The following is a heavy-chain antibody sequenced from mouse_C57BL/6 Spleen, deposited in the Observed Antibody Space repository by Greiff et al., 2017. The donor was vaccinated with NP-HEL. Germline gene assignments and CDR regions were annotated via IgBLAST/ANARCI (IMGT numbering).Heavy chain of an antibody. J-gene: IGHJ1*03. D-gene: IGHD1-1*01. CDR3: ARPPTYGSSYRWYFDV. V-gene: IGHV5-17*01. CDR2: ISSVSRTL. Sequence: EVQVVESGGGLVKPGGSLKLSCAASGFTFSDYGMPWVRQAPEKGLEWVAYISSVSRTLYYADTVKGRFTLSRDNAKNTRFLQMTSLRSEDTAMYYCARPPTYGSSYRWYFDVWGTGTTVTVSS. CDR1: GFTFSDYG.